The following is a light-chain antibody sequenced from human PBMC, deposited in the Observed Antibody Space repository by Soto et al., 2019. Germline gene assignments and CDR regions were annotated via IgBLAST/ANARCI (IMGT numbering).Light chain of an antibody. J-gene: IGKJ3*01. V-gene: IGKV3-20*01. CDR2: GAF. CDR3: QQEGSSPFT. CDR1: HSVSSPY. Sequence: VLTQSPVTLSLSPGERAPHSDRASHSVSSPYLAWYQQKPGQPPRLLIYGAFSMATDIPDRFIGSGSGTEFTRTIARLAPEDFPMYYCQQEGSSPFTFGPVTKVDI.